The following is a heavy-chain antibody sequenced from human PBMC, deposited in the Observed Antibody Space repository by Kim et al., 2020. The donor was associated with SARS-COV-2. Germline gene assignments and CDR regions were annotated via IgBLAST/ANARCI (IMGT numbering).Heavy chain of an antibody. CDR3: VYRKLGDPFQY. CDR2: ISASGDGT. D-gene: IGHD3-16*01. V-gene: IGHV3-23*01. J-gene: IGHJ4*02. CDR1: GFTFNNYP. Sequence: GGSLRLSCAASGFTFNNYPMSWVRQAPGKGLEWVSGISASGDGTYYADSVKCRFTISRDNSKNTLYLQMNSLRAEDTAVYYCVYRKLGDPFQYWGQGTLVTVSS.